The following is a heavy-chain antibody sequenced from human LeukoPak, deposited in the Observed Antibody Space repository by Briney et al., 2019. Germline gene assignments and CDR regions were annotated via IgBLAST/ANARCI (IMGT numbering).Heavy chain of an antibody. J-gene: IGHJ4*02. CDR2: IYYSGST. CDR3: ARTHSDCSSTSCHSVANYYFDY. CDR1: GGSISSGDYY. Sequence: SQTLSLTCTVSGGSISSGDYYWSWIRQPPGKGLEWIGYIYYSGSTYYNPSLKSRVTISVDTSKNQFSLKLSSVTAADTAVYYCARTHSDCSSTSCHSVANYYFDYWGQGTLVTVSS. V-gene: IGHV4-30-4*08. D-gene: IGHD2-2*01.